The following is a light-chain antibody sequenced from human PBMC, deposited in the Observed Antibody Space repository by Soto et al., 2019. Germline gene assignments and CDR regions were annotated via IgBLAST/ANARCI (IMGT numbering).Light chain of an antibody. J-gene: IGLJ2*01. CDR1: TGAVTSGHY. V-gene: IGLV7-46*01. Sequence: QAVVTQEPSLTVSPGGTVTLTCGSITGAVTSGHYPYWFQQKPGQAPRTLIYDTSNKHSWTPARFSGSLLGDKAALTLSGAQPEDEAEYYCLLCDSGARVFGGGTKVTVL. CDR2: DTS. CDR3: LLCDSGARV.